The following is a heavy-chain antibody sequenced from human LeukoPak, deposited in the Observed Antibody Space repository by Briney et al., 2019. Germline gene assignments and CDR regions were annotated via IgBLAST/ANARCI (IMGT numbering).Heavy chain of an antibody. D-gene: IGHD4-23*01. CDR1: GGSISSGSYY. CDR2: IYTSGNT. CDR3: ARVPFYGGNSEDYFDY. V-gene: IGHV4-61*02. Sequence: SQTLSLTCTVSGGSISSGSYYWSWIRQPAGKGLEWIGRIYTSGNTNYNPSLKSRVTISVDTSKNQFSLKLSSVTAADTAVYYCARVPFYGGNSEDYFDYWGQGTLVTVSS. J-gene: IGHJ4*02.